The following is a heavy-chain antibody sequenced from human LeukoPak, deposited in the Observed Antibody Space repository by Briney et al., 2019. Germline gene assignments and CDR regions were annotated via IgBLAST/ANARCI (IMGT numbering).Heavy chain of an antibody. Sequence: SETLSLTCTVSGGSISSYYWSWIRQPAGKGLEWIGRIYTSGSTNYNPSLKSRVTMSVDTSKNQFSLQLNSVTPVDTAVYYCARSLLDFGVVIEYYYYMDVWGKGTTVTVSS. CDR1: GGSISSYY. D-gene: IGHD3-3*01. CDR2: IYTSGST. CDR3: ARSLLDFGVVIEYYYYMDV. J-gene: IGHJ6*03. V-gene: IGHV4-4*07.